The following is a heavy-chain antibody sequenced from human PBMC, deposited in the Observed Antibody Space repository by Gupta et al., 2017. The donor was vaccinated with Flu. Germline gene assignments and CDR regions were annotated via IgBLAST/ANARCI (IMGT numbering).Heavy chain of an antibody. V-gene: IGHV3-30-3*01. CDR3: ARAVGSSIRGNYCDY. CDR2: ISYDGATK. CDR1: GFTFEKFA. J-gene: IGHJ4*02. Sequence: QVQPVESGGGVVHPGRYLRHPCAASGFTFEKFAMPWVRQAPVKGLEWVASISYDGATKYYIDSVKGRFTSSRDNSKKTIFVQMDSLTPEDTAVYYCARAVGSSIRGNYCDYWCQGTL. D-gene: IGHD3-16*01.